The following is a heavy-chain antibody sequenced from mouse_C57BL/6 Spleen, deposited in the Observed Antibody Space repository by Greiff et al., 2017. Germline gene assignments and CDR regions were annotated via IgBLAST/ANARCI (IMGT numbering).Heavy chain of an antibody. CDR3: ARDSNFYAMDY. V-gene: IGHV1-20*01. D-gene: IGHD2-5*01. J-gene: IGHJ4*01. Sequence: VQLQQSGPELVKPGDSVKISCKASGYSFTGYFMNWVMQSHGKSLEWIGRINPYNGDTFYNQKFKGKATLTVDKSSSTAHMELRSLTSEDSAVYYCARDSNFYAMDYWGQGTSVTVSS. CDR1: GYSFTGYF. CDR2: INPYNGDT.